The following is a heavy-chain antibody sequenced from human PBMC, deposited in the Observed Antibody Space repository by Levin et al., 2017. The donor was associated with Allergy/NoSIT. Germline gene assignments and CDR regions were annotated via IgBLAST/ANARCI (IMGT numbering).Heavy chain of an antibody. V-gene: IGHV3-15*01. D-gene: IGHD3-10*01. CDR3: TTSSWNVYGDGEYIDYFDY. Sequence: GGSLRLSCAASGFTFSNAWMSWVRQAPGKGLEWVGRIKSKTDGGTTDYAAPVKGRFTISRDDSKNTLYLQMNSLKTEDTAVYYCTTSSWNVYGDGEYIDYFDYWGQGTLVTVSS. CDR2: IKSKTDGGTT. J-gene: IGHJ4*02. CDR1: GFTFSNAW.